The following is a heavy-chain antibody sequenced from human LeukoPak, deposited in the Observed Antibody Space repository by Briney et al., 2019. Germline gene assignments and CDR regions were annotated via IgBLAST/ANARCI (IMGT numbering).Heavy chain of an antibody. V-gene: IGHV3-48*01. CDR2: ISSSSSTI. Sequence: PGGSLRLSCAASGFTFSTYSMNWVRQAPGKGLEWVSYISSSSSTIYYADSVKGRFTISRDNAKNPLYLQMNSLRAEDTAVYYCARASRYSGYAHFDYWGQGTLVTVSS. J-gene: IGHJ4*02. D-gene: IGHD5-12*01. CDR1: GFTFSTYS. CDR3: ARASRYSGYAHFDY.